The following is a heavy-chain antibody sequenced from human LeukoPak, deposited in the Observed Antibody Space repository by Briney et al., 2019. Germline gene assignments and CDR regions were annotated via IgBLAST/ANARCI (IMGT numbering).Heavy chain of an antibody. CDR2: VHTSGSP. J-gene: IGHJ6*03. CDR1: GGSISSYY. CDR3: ARYRTTSNYMDV. V-gene: IGHV4-4*07. Sequence: SETLSLTCTVFGGSISSYYWSWIRQPAGKGLEWIGRVHTSGSPNYNPSLKSRVTMSVDSSKNQFSLKLSTVTAADTAVYYCARYRTTSNYMDVWGKGTTVTVSS. D-gene: IGHD4-11*01.